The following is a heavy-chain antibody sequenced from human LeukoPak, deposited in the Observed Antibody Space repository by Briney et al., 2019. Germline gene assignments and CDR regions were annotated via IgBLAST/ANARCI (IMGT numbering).Heavy chain of an antibody. CDR3: ASPYNTGYSSRLYYFDY. J-gene: IGHJ4*02. CDR1: GGSFSGYY. D-gene: IGHD6-13*01. V-gene: IGHV4-34*01. CDR2: INHSGST. Sequence: SETLSLTCAVYGGSFSGYYWSWIRQPPGKGLEWIGEINHSGSTNYNPSLKSRVTISVDTSKNQFSLKLSSVTAADTAVYYCASPYNTGYSSRLYYFDYWGQGTLVTVSS.